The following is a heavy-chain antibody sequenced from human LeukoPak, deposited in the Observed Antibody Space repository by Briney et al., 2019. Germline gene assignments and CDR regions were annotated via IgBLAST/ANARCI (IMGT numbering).Heavy chain of an antibody. D-gene: IGHD2-15*01. CDR1: GYGFTNYG. Sequence: GASVKVSCKASGYGFTNYGITWVRQAPGQGLEWMGWISGNNGNTNYAQKFQGRVTMTTDTSTNTAYMELRSLRSDDTAVYYCARVVLVEWFDPWGQGTLVTVSS. V-gene: IGHV1-18*01. CDR3: ARVVLVEWFDP. J-gene: IGHJ5*02. CDR2: ISGNNGNT.